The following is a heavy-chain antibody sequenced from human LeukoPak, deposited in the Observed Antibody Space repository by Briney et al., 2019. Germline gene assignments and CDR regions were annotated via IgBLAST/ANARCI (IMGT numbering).Heavy chain of an antibody. CDR2: ITGSGAGK. CDR1: GFTFSNYG. J-gene: IGHJ3*02. D-gene: IGHD3-22*01. V-gene: IGHV3-21*01. Sequence: PGGSLRLSCAASGFTFSNYGMSWVRQAPGKGLEWVSTITGSGAGKYYADSVKGRFTISRDNAKNSLYLQMNSLRAEDTAVYYCAREGHDSSGYEKAFDIWGQGTMVTVSS. CDR3: AREGHDSSGYEKAFDI.